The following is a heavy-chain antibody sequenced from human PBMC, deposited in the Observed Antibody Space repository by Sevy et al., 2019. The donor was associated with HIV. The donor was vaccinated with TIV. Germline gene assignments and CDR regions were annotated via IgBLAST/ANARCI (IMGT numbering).Heavy chain of an antibody. CDR3: AKGLRGTTTNNWFDP. CDR2: ISGSGGSA. Sequence: GESLKISCAASGFPFSSYAMSWVRQAPGKGLEWVSTISGSGGSAYYAESVKGRFTISRDNSKNTLFLQMHSLRAEDTAVYYCAKGLRGTTTNNWFDPWGQGTLVTVSS. J-gene: IGHJ5*02. V-gene: IGHV3-23*01. D-gene: IGHD4-17*01. CDR1: GFPFSSYA.